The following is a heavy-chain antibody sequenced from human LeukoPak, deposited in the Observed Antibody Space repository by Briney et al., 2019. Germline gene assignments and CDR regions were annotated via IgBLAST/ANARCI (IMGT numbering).Heavy chain of an antibody. CDR1: GYTLTELS. J-gene: IGHJ4*02. Sequence: ASVKVSCKVSGYTLTELSMHWVRQAPGKGLEWMGGFDPEDGETIYAQKFQGRVTMTEDTSTDTAYMELSSLRSKDTAVYYCATPGRYYDYVWGSYRLRGIVYWGQGTLVTVSS. CDR2: FDPEDGET. V-gene: IGHV1-24*01. CDR3: ATPGRYYDYVWGSYRLRGIVY. D-gene: IGHD3-16*02.